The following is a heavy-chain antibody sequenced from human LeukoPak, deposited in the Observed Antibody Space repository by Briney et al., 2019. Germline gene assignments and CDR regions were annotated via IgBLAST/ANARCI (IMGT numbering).Heavy chain of an antibody. CDR3: ASTGLEARYSYFDN. Sequence: GGSLRLSCAASGFTFSSYAMSWVRQAPGKGLEWVANIKQDGSEKYYVDSVKGRFTISRDNAKNSLYLQMNSLRAEDTAVYYCASTGLEARYSYFDNWGQGTLATVSS. J-gene: IGHJ4*02. CDR2: IKQDGSEK. CDR1: GFTFSSYA. V-gene: IGHV3-7*05. D-gene: IGHD5-12*01.